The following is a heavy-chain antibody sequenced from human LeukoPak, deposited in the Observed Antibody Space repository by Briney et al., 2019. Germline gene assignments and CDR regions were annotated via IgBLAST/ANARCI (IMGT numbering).Heavy chain of an antibody. D-gene: IGHD4-17*01. CDR1: GYSISSGYF. Sequence: SETLSLTCTVSGYSISSGYFWGWIRQPAGKGLEWIGRIYNSESTNYNPSLKSRVTMSVDTSKNQFSLKLTSVTAADTAVYFCARGGETTVLPFDYWGQGTLVTVSS. CDR2: IYNSEST. CDR3: ARGGETTVLPFDY. J-gene: IGHJ4*02. V-gene: IGHV4-38-2*02.